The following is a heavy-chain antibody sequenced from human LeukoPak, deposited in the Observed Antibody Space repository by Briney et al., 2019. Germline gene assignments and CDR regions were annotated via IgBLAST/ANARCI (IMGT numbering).Heavy chain of an antibody. D-gene: IGHD6-6*01. V-gene: IGHV1-2*06. J-gene: IGHJ4*02. CDR3: ARGAVRDS. CDR1: GYTLTGYY. Sequence: ASVKVSCKASGYTLTGYYIHWIRQAPGQGLEWMGRINCKDGGTNYTQKFQGRVAMTRDTSINTAFLELSSLISDDTAVYYCARGAVRDSWGQGTLIVVSS. CDR2: INCKDGGT.